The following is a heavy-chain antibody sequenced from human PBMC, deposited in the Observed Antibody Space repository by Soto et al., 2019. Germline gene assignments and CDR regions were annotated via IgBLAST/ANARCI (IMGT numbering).Heavy chain of an antibody. CDR2: MRANSGDT. Sequence: QVQLVQPGAEVRKPGASVKVSCKASGDTFTNFDFNWVRQPTGQGLEWIGWMRANSGDTGHAQKFQGIVSMTRDTSMSTAYMELSSLRAEDTAVYCCARYIYGQGFKAWGQGTLVFVSS. CDR3: ARYIYGQGFKA. V-gene: IGHV1-8*01. CDR1: GDTFTNFD. D-gene: IGHD3-3*02. J-gene: IGHJ5*02.